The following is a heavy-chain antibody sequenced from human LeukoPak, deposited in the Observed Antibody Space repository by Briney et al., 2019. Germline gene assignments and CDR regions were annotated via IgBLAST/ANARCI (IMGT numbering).Heavy chain of an antibody. Sequence: GGSLRLSCAASGFTFSSYAMHWLRQAPGKGLEWVAVISYDGSNKYYADSVKGRFTISRDNSKNTLYLQMNSLRAEDTAVYYCARRGWGYYDSSGYYLNYYFDYWGQGTLVTVSS. V-gene: IGHV3-30-3*01. CDR1: GFTFSSYA. CDR2: ISYDGSNK. CDR3: ARRGWGYYDSSGYYLNYYFDY. D-gene: IGHD3-22*01. J-gene: IGHJ4*02.